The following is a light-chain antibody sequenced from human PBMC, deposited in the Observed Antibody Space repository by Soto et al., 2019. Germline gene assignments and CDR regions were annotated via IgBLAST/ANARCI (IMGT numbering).Light chain of an antibody. Sequence: DIQMTQSPSTLSASVGDRVTITCRASQSISINLNWYQQKPGKAPKVLIYGASSLQSGVPLRFSGSGSGTDFTLAISSLQTEDSATYYRHQSYTTPWTFGQGTKVDIK. CDR3: HQSYTTPWT. CDR1: QSISIN. CDR2: GAS. J-gene: IGKJ1*01. V-gene: IGKV1-39*01.